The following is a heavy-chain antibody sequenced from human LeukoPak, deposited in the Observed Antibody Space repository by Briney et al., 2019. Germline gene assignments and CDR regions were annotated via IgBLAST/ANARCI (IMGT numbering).Heavy chain of an antibody. D-gene: IGHD4-11*01. CDR2: IYSGGST. J-gene: IGHJ4*02. V-gene: IGHV3-66*01. Sequence: GGSLRLSCAASGFTVSSNHMTWVRQAPGKGLEWVSIIYSGGSTCYADSVKGRFTLSRDNSKNTVHLQMNSLRAEDTAVYYCARVYMNYFDYWGQGTLVTVSS. CDR1: GFTVSSNH. CDR3: ARVYMNYFDY.